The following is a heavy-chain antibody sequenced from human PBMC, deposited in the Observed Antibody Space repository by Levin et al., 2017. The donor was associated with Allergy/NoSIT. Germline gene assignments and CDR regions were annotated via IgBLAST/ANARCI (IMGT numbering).Heavy chain of an antibody. CDR3: ARGDWGDSDFDY. Sequence: PGGSLRLSCAASGFTFSSYGMHWVRQAPGKGLEWVAVIWYDGSNKYYADSVKGRFTISRDNSKNTLYLQMNSLRAEDTAVYYCARGDWGDSDFDYWGQGTLVTVSS. V-gene: IGHV3-33*01. CDR1: GFTFSSYG. J-gene: IGHJ4*02. CDR2: IWYDGSNK. D-gene: IGHD2-21*02.